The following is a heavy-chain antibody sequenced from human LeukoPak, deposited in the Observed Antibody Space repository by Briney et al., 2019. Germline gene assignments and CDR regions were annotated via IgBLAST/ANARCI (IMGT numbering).Heavy chain of an antibody. J-gene: IGHJ5*02. CDR2: IYHSGST. D-gene: IGHD1-1*01. CDR3: ARARDNLPDNWFDP. V-gene: IGHV4-38-2*02. Sequence: PSETLSLTCTVSGYSISSGYYWGWIRQPPGKGLEWIGSIYHSGSTYYNPSLKSRVTISVDTSKNQFSLKLSSVTAADTAVYYCARARDNLPDNWFDPWGQGTLVTVSS. CDR1: GYSISSGYY.